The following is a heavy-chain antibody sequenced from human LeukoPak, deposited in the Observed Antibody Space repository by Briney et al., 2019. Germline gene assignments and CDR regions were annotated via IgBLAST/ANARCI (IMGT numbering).Heavy chain of an antibody. CDR1: GGSISSYY. D-gene: IGHD3-22*01. J-gene: IGHJ4*02. Sequence: SETLSLTCTVSGGSISSYYWSWIRQPAGKGLEWIGRIYTSGSTNYNPSLKSRVTMSVDTSKNQFSLKLSSVTAEDTAVYYCAKDSQGYDSSGYWYYWGQGTLVTVSS. V-gene: IGHV4-4*07. CDR3: AKDSQGYDSSGYWYY. CDR2: IYTSGST.